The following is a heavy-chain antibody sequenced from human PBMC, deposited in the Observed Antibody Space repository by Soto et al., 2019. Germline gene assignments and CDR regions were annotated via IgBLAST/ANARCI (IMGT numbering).Heavy chain of an antibody. CDR1: GGSISSGDYY. J-gene: IGHJ5*02. V-gene: IGHV4-30-4*01. Sequence: QVQLQESGPGLVKPSQTLSLTCTVSGGSISSGDYYWSWIRQPPGKGLEWIGYIYYSGSTYYNPSLQSRVTISVEKSKKQFSPKLGSVTAADTAVYYCARGVPMVRGGSGRWVEPWGQGNPVTVSS. CDR2: IYYSGST. CDR3: ARGVPMVRGGSGRWVEP. D-gene: IGHD3-10*01.